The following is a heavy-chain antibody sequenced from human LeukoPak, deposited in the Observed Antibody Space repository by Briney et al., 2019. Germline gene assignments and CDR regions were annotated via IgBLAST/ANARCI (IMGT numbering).Heavy chain of an antibody. J-gene: IGHJ4*02. CDR2: IHYGGTT. Sequence: SETLSLTCTVSGASISSDYWSWIRQPPGKGLEWIGYIHYGGTTYYNPSLKSRVTISVDTSKNQFSLKLSSVTAADTAVYYCARIYRRGPEFFDYWGQGTLVTVSS. V-gene: IGHV4-59*08. D-gene: IGHD3-16*02. CDR1: GASISSDY. CDR3: ARIYRRGPEFFDY.